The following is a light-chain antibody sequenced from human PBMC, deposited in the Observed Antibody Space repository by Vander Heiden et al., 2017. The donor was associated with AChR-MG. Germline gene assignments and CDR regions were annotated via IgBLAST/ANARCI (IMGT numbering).Light chain of an antibody. CDR1: QDIGNR. CDR3: QQYDYLPPYT. Sequence: DIQMTQPPSSLSASVGDRVTITCQASQDIGNRLNWYQQNPGKAPKLLIFDTSQLETGVPSRFSGSGFGTEFTLTIDSLQPEDFATYFCQQYDYLPPYTFGQGTRVDIK. J-gene: IGKJ2*01. V-gene: IGKV1-33*01. CDR2: DTS.